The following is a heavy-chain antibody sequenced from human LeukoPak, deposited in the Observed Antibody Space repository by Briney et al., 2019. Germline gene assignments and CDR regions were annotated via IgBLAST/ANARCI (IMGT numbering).Heavy chain of an antibody. Sequence: PGGSLRLSCAASGFTFSSYAMSWVRQAPGKGLEWVSAISGSGGSTYYADSVKGRFTISRDNSKNTLYLKMNSLRAEDTAVYYCAKDLNQVVAATGPDYWGQGTRVTVSS. CDR1: GFTFSSYA. J-gene: IGHJ4*02. D-gene: IGHD2-15*01. CDR3: AKDLNQVVAATGPDY. CDR2: ISGSGGST. V-gene: IGHV3-23*01.